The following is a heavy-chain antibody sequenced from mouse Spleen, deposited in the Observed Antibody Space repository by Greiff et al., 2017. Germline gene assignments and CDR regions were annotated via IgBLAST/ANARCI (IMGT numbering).Heavy chain of an antibody. J-gene: IGHJ4*01. CDR3: ARYGYSAMDY. D-gene: IGHD1-1*02. V-gene: IGHV1-55*01. Sequence: QVHVKQPGAELVKPGASVKMSCKASGYTFTCYWITWVKQRPGQGLEWIGDIYPGSGSTNYNEKFKSKATLTVDTSSSTAYMQLSSLTSEDSAVYYCARYGYSAMDYWGQGTSVTVSS. CDR2: IYPGSGST. CDR1: GYTFTCYW.